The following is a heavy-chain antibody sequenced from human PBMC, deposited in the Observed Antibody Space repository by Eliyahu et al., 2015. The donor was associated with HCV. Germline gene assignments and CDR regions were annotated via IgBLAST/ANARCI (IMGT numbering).Heavy chain of an antibody. CDR3: ARGGPYPSGTSYKNYFDY. D-gene: IGHD3-10*01. CDR1: GYTFXNYA. Sequence: QVQLVQSGAEVKEPGAXVXVSCKTSGYTFXNYAITGVXXAPGQGLXWMGRINTYNGETKFPQRVQDRVTMTSDKSTNTAYMELRSLRSDDTAVYYCARGGPYPSGTSYKNYFDYWGQGTLVTVSS. CDR2: INTYNGET. V-gene: IGHV1-18*04. J-gene: IGHJ4*02.